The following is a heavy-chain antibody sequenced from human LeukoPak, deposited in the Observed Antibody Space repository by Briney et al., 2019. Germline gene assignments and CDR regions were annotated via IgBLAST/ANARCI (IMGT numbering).Heavy chain of an antibody. CDR3: ARDNSDYDYVWGSYRRFDY. CDR2: IYYSGSP. CDR1: GGSVSSGSYY. J-gene: IGHJ4*02. V-gene: IGHV4-61*01. D-gene: IGHD3-16*02. Sequence: KPSETLSLTGTVSGGSVSSGSYYWSWIRQPPGKGLEWIGYIYYSGSPTYNPSLKSRVTISVDTSKNQFSLKLSSVTAADTAVYYCARDNSDYDYVWGSYRRFDYWGQGTLVTVSS.